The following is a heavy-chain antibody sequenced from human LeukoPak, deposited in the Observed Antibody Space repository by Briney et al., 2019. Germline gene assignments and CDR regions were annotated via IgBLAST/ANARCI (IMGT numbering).Heavy chain of an antibody. Sequence: SETLSLTCTVSGGSISSYYWSWIRQPPGKGLEWIGYIYYSGSTNYNPSLKSQVTISVDTSKFQFSLRLNSVTAADTAVYYCARADPNASGYFYRFNWFDPWGQGTLVTVSS. D-gene: IGHD3-10*01. CDR1: GGSISSYY. CDR3: ARADPNASGYFYRFNWFDP. J-gene: IGHJ5*02. V-gene: IGHV4-59*01. CDR2: IYYSGST.